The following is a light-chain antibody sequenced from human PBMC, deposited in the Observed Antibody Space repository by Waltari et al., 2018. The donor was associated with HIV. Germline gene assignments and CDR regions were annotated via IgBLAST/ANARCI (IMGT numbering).Light chain of an antibody. CDR2: AAS. CDR3: QQSYSGLT. V-gene: IGKV1-39*01. CDR1: QHIRTY. J-gene: IGKJ3*01. Sequence: DIQLTQSPSSLSASFGDRTIITCRASQHIRTYVNWYQHKPGRAPNLLIYAASSLHSGVPSRFSGSGSGTDFTLTINSLQAEDFATYYCQQSYSGLTFGPGTKVD.